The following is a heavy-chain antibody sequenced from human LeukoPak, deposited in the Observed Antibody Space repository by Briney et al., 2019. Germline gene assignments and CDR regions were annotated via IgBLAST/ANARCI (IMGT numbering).Heavy chain of an antibody. CDR1: GFTFSNYG. CDR2: IWYDGNNK. D-gene: IGHD6-13*01. Sequence: GGSLRLSCATSGFTFSNYGILWVRQAPGKGLEWVAVIWYDGNNKYYADSVKGRFTISRDNSKKTLNLHMNTLRAEDTAVYYCARLGSSWALDYWGQGTLVTVSS. J-gene: IGHJ4*02. CDR3: ARLGSSWALDY. V-gene: IGHV3-33*01.